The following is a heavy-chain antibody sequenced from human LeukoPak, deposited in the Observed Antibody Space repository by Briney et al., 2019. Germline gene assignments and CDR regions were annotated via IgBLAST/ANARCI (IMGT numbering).Heavy chain of an antibody. CDR3: ARKPTKWEGEY. CDR1: GFTFSSYW. CDR2: INQDGSEK. J-gene: IGHJ4*02. Sequence: GGSLRLSCAASGFTFSSYWMSWVRQAPGKGLEGVASINQDGSEKYYVDSVKGRFTISRDNAKKSVYLQMNSLRDEDTAVYYWARKPTKWEGEYWGGGTLVTVSS. D-gene: IGHD3-16*01. V-gene: IGHV3-7*05.